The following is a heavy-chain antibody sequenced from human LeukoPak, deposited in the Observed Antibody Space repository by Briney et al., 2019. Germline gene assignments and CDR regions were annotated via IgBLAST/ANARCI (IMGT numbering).Heavy chain of an antibody. CDR2: IYTSGST. D-gene: IGHD3-22*01. V-gene: IGHV4-4*07. CDR3: ARDEPYYYDSSGYYTYYFDY. CDR1: GGSISNYY. J-gene: IGHJ4*02. Sequence: SETLSLTCTVSGGSISNYYWSWIRQPAGKGLEWIGRIYTSGSTNYNPSLKSRVTISIDKSKNQFSLKLTSVTAADTAAYYCARDEPYYYDSSGYYTYYFDYWGQGTLVTVSS.